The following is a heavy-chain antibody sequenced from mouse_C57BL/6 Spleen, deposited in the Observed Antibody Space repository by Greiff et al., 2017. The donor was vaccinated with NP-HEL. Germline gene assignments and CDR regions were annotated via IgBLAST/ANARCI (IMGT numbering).Heavy chain of an antibody. J-gene: IGHJ4*01. Sequence: EVKLMESGPGLVKPSQSLSLTCSVTGYSITSGYYWNWIRQFPGNKLEWMGYISYDGSNNYNPSLKNRISITRATSKNQFFLKLNSVTTEDTATYCCARGHGKGPYAMDYWGQGASVTVAS. CDR3: ARGHGKGPYAMDY. CDR1: GYSITSGYY. V-gene: IGHV3-6*01. CDR2: ISYDGSN. D-gene: IGHD2-1*01.